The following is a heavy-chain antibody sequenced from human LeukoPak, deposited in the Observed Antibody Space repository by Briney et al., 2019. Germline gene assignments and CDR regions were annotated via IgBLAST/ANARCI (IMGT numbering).Heavy chain of an antibody. CDR2: VYYGTNT. J-gene: IGHJ5*02. CDR3: ARHYGP. V-gene: IGHV4-39*01. CDR1: GGFVNSSAYY. D-gene: IGHD3-10*01. Sequence: SETLSLTCAVSGGFVNSSAYYWAWIRQPPGKGLEFIASVYYGTNTYYNPALKSRVTLSIDTSKNQFSLKLNSVTAADTAVYYCARHYGPWGQGTLVTVSS.